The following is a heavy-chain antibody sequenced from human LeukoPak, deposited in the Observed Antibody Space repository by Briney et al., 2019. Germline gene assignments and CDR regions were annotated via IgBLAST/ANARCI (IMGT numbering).Heavy chain of an antibody. J-gene: IGHJ3*01. CDR3: VRCGWRQWLAWGAFDV. D-gene: IGHD6-19*01. CDR1: GLTFNSDW. V-gene: IGHV3-7*01. Sequence: PGGSLRLSCTASGLTFNSDWMTWVRQAPGKGLEWVANIKQDGSEKYYLDSVKGRVIISRDNANKSLFLQMNSLRVEDTGVYYCVRCGWRQWLAWGAFDVWGQGTMVTVSS. CDR2: IKQDGSEK.